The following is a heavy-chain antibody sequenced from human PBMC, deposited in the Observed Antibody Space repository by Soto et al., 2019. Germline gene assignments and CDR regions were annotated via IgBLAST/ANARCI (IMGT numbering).Heavy chain of an antibody. J-gene: IGHJ5*02. CDR1: VYTFTSYY. CDR2: INPSGGST. CDR3: ASGGMGYCSSTSCPAADWFDH. D-gene: IGHD2-2*01. Sequence: XSVKISIKASVYTFTSYYMTGVRQAPGLGLEWMGIINPSGGSTSYAQKFQGRVTMTRDTSTSTVYMELSSLRSEDTAVYYCASGGMGYCSSTSCPAADWFDHRGQGPLVTVSS. V-gene: IGHV1-46*01.